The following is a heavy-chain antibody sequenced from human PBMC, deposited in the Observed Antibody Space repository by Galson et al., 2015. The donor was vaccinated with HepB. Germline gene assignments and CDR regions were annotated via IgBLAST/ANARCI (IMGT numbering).Heavy chain of an antibody. CDR1: GFAFSSYA. J-gene: IGHJ4*02. D-gene: IGHD6-6*01. V-gene: IGHV3-30-3*02. Sequence: SLRLSCAASGFAFSSYAMHWVRQAPGKGLEWVAVISYDGSNKHYADSVKGRFTISRDNSKNTFYVQMNSLRAEDTAMYYCVKPVEYSSRSGSFDYWGQGTLVTVSS. CDR3: VKPVEYSSRSGSFDY. CDR2: ISYDGSNK.